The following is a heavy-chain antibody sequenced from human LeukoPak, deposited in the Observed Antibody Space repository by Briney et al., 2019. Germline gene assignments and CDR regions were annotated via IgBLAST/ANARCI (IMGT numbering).Heavy chain of an antibody. Sequence: GASVKVSCKAAGYTFTSYGISWVRQAPGQGREWMGCIICYNGNTNYAQKLQGRVTMTTDTSTSTAYMEMRSLRSDDTAVYYCARGGVSSGWYGSYFDYWGQGTLVTVSS. CDR3: ARGGVSSGWYGSYFDY. V-gene: IGHV1-18*01. D-gene: IGHD6-19*01. CDR2: IICYNGNT. J-gene: IGHJ4*02. CDR1: GYTFTSYG.